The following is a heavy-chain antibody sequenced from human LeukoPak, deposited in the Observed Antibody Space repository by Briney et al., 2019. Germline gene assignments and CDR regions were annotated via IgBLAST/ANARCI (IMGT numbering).Heavy chain of an antibody. CDR1: GFTFSDYY. D-gene: IGHD4-17*01. CDR2: ISSSGSTI. CDR3: AKDKWYGDYARALLGYFDY. J-gene: IGHJ4*02. Sequence: SGGSLRLSCAASGFTFSDYYMSWIRQAPGKGLEWVSYISSSGSTIYYADSVKGRFTISRDNAKNSLYLQMNSLRAEDTAVYYCAKDKWYGDYARALLGYFDYWGQGTLVTVSS. V-gene: IGHV3-11*04.